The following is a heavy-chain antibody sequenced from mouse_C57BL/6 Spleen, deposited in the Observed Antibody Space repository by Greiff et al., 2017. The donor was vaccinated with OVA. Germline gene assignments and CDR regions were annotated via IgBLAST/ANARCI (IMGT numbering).Heavy chain of an antibody. J-gene: IGHJ1*03. CDR1: GFSLTSSG. V-gene: IGHV2-2*01. D-gene: IGHD1-1*01. CDR2: ICRGGST. CDR3: ARTEYYGSRYWYFEV. Sequence: QVQLKESGPGLVQPSQSLSITCTASGFSLTSSGVHWVRQSPGQGLEWLGVICRGGSTDYNASFISRLSTSEANSKSQGFFKMNSLQADDTAIYYRARTEYYGSRYWYFEVWGTGTTVTVSS.